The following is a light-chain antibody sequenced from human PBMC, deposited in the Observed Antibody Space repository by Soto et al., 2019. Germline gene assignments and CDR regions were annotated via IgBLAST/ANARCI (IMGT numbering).Light chain of an antibody. CDR1: SSNIGAGSD. CDR2: GSY. V-gene: IGLV1-40*01. J-gene: IGLJ1*01. Sequence: QSVLTQPPSVSGAPGRRVTISCTGSSSNIGAGSDVHWYQQVPGTAPKLLVYGSYNRPSGVPDRFSGSKSGTSASLAITGLQAEDEADFYCQSYDSSLSAWVFGTGTKVTVL. CDR3: QSYDSSLSAWV.